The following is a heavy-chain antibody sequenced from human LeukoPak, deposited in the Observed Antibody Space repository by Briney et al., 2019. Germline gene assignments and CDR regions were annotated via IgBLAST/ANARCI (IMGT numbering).Heavy chain of an antibody. Sequence: SETLSLTCTVSGGSINNGGYYWSWIRQHPGKGLEWIGYIYYSGSTYYNPSLKSRVTISVDTSKNQFSLKLSSVTAADTAVYYCARAGIVANWGQGTLVTVSS. V-gene: IGHV4-30-4*01. D-gene: IGHD5-12*01. CDR1: GGSINNGGYY. J-gene: IGHJ4*02. CDR3: ARAGIVAN. CDR2: IYYSGST.